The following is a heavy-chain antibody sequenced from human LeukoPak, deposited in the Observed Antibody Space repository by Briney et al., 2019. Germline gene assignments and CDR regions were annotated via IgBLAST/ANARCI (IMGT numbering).Heavy chain of an antibody. CDR1: GGSISSGSYY. CDR2: IYTSGST. D-gene: IGHD2-15*01. J-gene: IGHJ5*02. V-gene: IGHV4-61*02. CDR3: ARVVAKALDP. Sequence: PSQTLSLTCTVSGGSISSGSYYWSWIRQPAGKGLEWIGRIYTSGSTNYNPSLKSRVTISVDTSKNQFSLKLNSVTAADTAVYYCARVVAKALDPWGQGTLVTVSS.